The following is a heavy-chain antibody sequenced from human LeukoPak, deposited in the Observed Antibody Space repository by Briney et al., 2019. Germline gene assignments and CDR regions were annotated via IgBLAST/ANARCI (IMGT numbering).Heavy chain of an antibody. CDR3: AKDLSRAVAADWFDP. CDR1: GFTFSSYA. Sequence: GGSLRLSCAASGFTFSSYAMSWVRQAPGKGLEWVSSISDSGGSTYYADSVKGRFTISRDNSKDTLYLQMTNLRAADTAVYYCAKDLSRAVAADWFDPWDQGSLVTVSS. CDR2: ISDSGGST. D-gene: IGHD6-19*01. V-gene: IGHV3-23*01. J-gene: IGHJ5*02.